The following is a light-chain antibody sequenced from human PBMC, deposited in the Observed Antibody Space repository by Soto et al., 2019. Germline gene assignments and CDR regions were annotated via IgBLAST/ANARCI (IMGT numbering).Light chain of an antibody. Sequence: DVQMTHSPSTLPASVDDRVTITCRASQSISNWLAWYQQKPGKAPKLLIYAASTLQSGVPLSFSGSGSGTSFTLTISSLQPEDFATYYCQQLLSYPITFGQGTRLEFK. CDR3: QQLLSYPIT. CDR1: QSISNW. CDR2: AAS. J-gene: IGKJ5*01. V-gene: IGKV1-5*01.